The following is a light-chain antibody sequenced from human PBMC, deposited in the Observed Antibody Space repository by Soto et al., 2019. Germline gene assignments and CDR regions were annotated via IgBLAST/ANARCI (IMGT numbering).Light chain of an antibody. Sequence: QSVLTQPRSVSAAPGQKVTISCSGSSSNIGNNYVSWYQQLPGTAPKLLIYDNNKRPSGIPDRFSGSKSGTSATLGITGLQTGDEADYYCGTWDSSLRGVFGTGTKVTVL. CDR2: DNN. CDR3: GTWDSSLRGV. J-gene: IGLJ1*01. V-gene: IGLV1-51*01. CDR1: SSNIGNNY.